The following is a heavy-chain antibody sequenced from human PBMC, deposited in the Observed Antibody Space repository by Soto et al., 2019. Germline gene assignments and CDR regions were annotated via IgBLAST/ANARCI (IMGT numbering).Heavy chain of an antibody. CDR1: GGSFSGYY. Sequence: QVQLQQWGAGLLKPSETLSLTCAVYGGSFSGYYWSWIRQPPGKGLEWIGEINHSGSTNYNPSLKSRVTISVDTSMNQFSLKLSSVPAADTAVYYCARGPTVTTWGGMDVWGQGTTVTVSS. V-gene: IGHV4-34*01. CDR2: INHSGST. J-gene: IGHJ6*02. D-gene: IGHD4-17*01. CDR3: ARGPTVTTWGGMDV.